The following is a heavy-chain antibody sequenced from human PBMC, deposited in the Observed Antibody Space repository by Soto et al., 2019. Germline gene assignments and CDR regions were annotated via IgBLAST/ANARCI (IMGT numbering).Heavy chain of an antibody. CDR3: AKYRRTDAEGYTFDY. Sequence: ETLSLTCTVSGDSISGYYWSWLRQPPGRGLEWIGYIYYSGSTSYNPSLKGRVSMSVDTSKNQFSLKLTSVTAADTAVYFCAKYRRTDAEGYTFDYWGQGALVTVSS. CDR1: GDSISGYY. CDR2: IYYSGST. D-gene: IGHD2-15*01. V-gene: IGHV4-59*01. J-gene: IGHJ4*02.